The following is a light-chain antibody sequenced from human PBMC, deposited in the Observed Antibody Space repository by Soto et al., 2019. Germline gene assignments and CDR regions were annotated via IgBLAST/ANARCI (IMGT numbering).Light chain of an antibody. Sequence: EIVLTQSPCTLSLSPGERSTLSCMASQSIRNFLAWYQQKPGQAPRLLIYDASNRATGIPPRFSGSGSGTDFTLAISGLEPEDLAVYYCQQRYNWPWTFGQGTKVDI. CDR2: DAS. CDR3: QQRYNWPWT. CDR1: QSIRNF. J-gene: IGKJ1*01. V-gene: IGKV3-11*01.